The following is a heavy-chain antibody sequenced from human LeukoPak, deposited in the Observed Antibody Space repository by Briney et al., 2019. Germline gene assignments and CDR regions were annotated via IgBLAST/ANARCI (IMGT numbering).Heavy chain of an antibody. CDR2: IYHNGDS. J-gene: IGHJ4*02. Sequence: WETLSLTCSVSGASISRDYWSWIRQSPGKTLEWIGYIYHNGDSNYNPSLKSRVTMSIDTSKNQFSLEVTSMTAADTAVYYCARYCGNNDYILDYWGQGTPVTVSS. CDR1: GASISRDY. V-gene: IGHV4-59*01. CDR3: ARYCGNNDYILDY. D-gene: IGHD2-21*01.